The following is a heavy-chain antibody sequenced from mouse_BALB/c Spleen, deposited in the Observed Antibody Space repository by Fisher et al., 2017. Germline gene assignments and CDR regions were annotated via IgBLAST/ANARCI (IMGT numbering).Heavy chain of an antibody. J-gene: IGHJ4*01. D-gene: IGHD2-4*01. V-gene: IGHV1-18*01. Sequence: KFKGKATLTVDNSSSTAYMELRSLTSEDTAVYYCARWGYDYDGAMDYWGQGTSVTVSS. CDR3: ARWGYDYDGAMDY.